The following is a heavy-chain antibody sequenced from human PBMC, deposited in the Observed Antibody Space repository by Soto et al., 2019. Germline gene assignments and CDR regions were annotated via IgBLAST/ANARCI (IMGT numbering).Heavy chain of an antibody. CDR2: IYYSGST. V-gene: IGHV4-59*01. CDR3: ARAQTTVTTRTVGWFDP. J-gene: IGHJ5*02. D-gene: IGHD4-17*01. CDR1: GGSISSYY. Sequence: PSETLSLTCTVSGGSISSYYWSWIRQPPGKGLEWIGYIYYSGSTNYNPSLKSRVTISVDTSKNQFSLKLSSVTAADTAVYYCARAQTTVTTRTVGWFDPWGQGTLVTVSS.